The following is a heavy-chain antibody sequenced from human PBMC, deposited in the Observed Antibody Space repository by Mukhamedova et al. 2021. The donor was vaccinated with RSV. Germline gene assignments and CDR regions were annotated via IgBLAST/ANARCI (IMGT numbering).Heavy chain of an antibody. V-gene: IGHV3-30*01. J-gene: IGHJ3*02. CDR2: YDGSNK. CDR3: ARERDYARASDI. Sequence: YDGSNKYYADSVKGRFTISRDNSKNTLYLQMNSLRAEDTAVYYCARERDYARASDIWGQGTMVTVSS. D-gene: IGHD4-17*01.